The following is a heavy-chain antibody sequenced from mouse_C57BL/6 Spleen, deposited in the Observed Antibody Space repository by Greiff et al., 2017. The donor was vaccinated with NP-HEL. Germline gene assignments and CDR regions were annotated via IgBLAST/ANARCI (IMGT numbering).Heavy chain of an antibody. V-gene: IGHV1-52*01. CDR1: GYTFTSYW. J-gene: IGHJ2*01. D-gene: IGHD1-1*01. CDR2: IDPSDSET. Sequence: QVQLKQPGAELVRPGSSVKLSCKASGYTFTSYWMHWVKQRPIQGLEWIGNIDPSDSETHYNQKFKDKATLTVDKSSSTAYMQLSSLTSEDSAVYYCARSFHYYGSSYVDYGGQGTTLTVSS. CDR3: ARSFHYYGSSYVDY.